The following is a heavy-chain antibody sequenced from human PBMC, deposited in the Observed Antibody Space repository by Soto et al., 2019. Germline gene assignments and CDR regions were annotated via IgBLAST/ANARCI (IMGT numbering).Heavy chain of an antibody. D-gene: IGHD2-15*01. CDR1: ELTFRTYS. V-gene: IGHV3-21*01. Sequence: GVSPGLSCAAPELTFRTYSMSWVRQAPGKGLEWVSSISSTSKYIYYADSVRGRFTVSRDNAKNSLYLQMNSLRAEDTAVYFCAGFPKASGGSCYYDYWGQGTLVPGSS. J-gene: IGHJ4*02. CDR2: ISSTSKYI. CDR3: AGFPKASGGSCYYDY.